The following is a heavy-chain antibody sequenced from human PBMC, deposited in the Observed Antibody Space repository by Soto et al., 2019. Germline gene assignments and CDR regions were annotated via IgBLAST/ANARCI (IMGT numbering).Heavy chain of an antibody. J-gene: IGHJ5*02. CDR3: ARTRELPIVNWFDP. Sequence: SVKVSCKASGVTFSSYAISWVRQAPGQGLEWMGGIIPIFGTANYAQKFQGRVTITADESTSTAYMELSSLRSEDTAVYYCARTRELPIVNWFDPWGQGTLVTVSS. D-gene: IGHD1-26*01. CDR2: IIPIFGTA. V-gene: IGHV1-69*13. CDR1: GVTFSSYA.